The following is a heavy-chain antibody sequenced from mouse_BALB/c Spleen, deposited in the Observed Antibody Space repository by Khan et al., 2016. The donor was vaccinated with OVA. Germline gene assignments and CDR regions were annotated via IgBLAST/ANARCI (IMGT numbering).Heavy chain of an antibody. Sequence: EVQLQESGPGLVKPSQSLSLTCSVTGYSITNGYFWNWIRQFPGNNLEWMGYIRYDGNTNYNPSLKNRISITRETSKNQFFLNLNSVTPEDTATYYCARVGSSCPAWFTSCVQGTLVTVSA. CDR1: GYSITNGYF. J-gene: IGHJ3*01. D-gene: IGHD6-1*01. CDR2: IRYDGNT. CDR3: ARVGSSCPAWFTS. V-gene: IGHV3-6*02.